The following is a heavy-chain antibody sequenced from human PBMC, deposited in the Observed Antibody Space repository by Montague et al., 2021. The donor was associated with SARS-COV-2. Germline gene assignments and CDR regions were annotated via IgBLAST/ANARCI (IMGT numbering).Heavy chain of an antibody. V-gene: IGHV4-4*02. CDR2: ISYGGIA. J-gene: IGHJ4*02. CDR3: AGKVLTVPADY. D-gene: IGHD4-11*01. CDR1: GVSITSTNW. Sequence: SETLSLTCAVSGVSITSTNWWSLVRQPPGKGLEWIGEISYGGIATYNPSHKSRATISMDRSRNLISLKLSSVTAADTAIYYCAGKVLTVPADYWGQGTLVTVS.